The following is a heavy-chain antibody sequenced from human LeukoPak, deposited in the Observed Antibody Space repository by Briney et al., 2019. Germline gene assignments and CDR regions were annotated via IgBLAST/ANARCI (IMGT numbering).Heavy chain of an antibody. D-gene: IGHD2-15*01. CDR2: INPNSGGT. CDR3: ARGPHRVGVVITYYFAY. V-gene: IGHV1-2*02. CDR1: GYTFTGYY. Sequence: ASVTVSCKASGYTFTGYYMHWVRQAPGQGLEWMGWINPNSGGTNYAQKFQGRVTMTRDTSISTAYMELSRLRSDDTAVYYCARGPHRVGVVITYYFAYWGQGTLVTVSS. J-gene: IGHJ4*02.